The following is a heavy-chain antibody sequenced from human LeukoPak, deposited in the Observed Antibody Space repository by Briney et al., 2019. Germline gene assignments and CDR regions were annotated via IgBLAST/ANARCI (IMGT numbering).Heavy chain of an antibody. CDR1: GFTFSSYS. D-gene: IGHD6-13*01. J-gene: IGHJ4*02. V-gene: IGHV3-21*01. CDR3: ARDRYSSSWPDY. Sequence: GGSLRLSCAASGFTFSSYSMTWVRQAPGKGLEWVSSISSSSSYIYYADSVKGRFTISRDNAKNSLYLQMNSLRAEDTAVYYCARDRYSSSWPDYWGQGTLVTVSS. CDR2: ISSSSSYI.